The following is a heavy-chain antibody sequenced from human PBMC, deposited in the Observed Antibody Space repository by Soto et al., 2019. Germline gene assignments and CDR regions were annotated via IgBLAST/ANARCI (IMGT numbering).Heavy chain of an antibody. J-gene: IGHJ4*02. Sequence: QVQLVQSGAEVKKPGSSVKVSCKASGGTFSSDSFSWVRQAPGQGLEWMGGIIPMFDTPIYAQKFQDRVTITADEATSKAYMQLSSVRSGDTAVYYCARSGGLDRDFNYWGQGSLVTVSS. CDR1: GGTFSSDS. CDR3: ARSGGLDRDFNY. CDR2: IIPMFDTP. D-gene: IGHD2-15*01. V-gene: IGHV1-69*12.